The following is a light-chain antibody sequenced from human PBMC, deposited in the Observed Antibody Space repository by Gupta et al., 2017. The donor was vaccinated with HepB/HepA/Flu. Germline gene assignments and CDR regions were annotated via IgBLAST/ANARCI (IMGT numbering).Light chain of an antibody. CDR2: NDD. J-gene: IGLJ1*01. Sequence: SVLPQPPSASGPPGQRVTISCSGSSSNVGRDNVYWYQQLPGTAPKLLMYNDDQRPSGVPDRFSGSKSGTSASMAISGLRAEDEADYYCAAWDNSLSGYVFGTGTRVTVL. CDR3: AAWDNSLSGYV. CDR1: SSNVGRDN. V-gene: IGLV1-47*02.